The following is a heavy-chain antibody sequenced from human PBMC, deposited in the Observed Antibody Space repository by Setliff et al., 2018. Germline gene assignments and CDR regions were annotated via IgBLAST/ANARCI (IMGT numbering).Heavy chain of an antibody. J-gene: IGHJ4*02. CDR2: VHTSGST. V-gene: IGHV4-61*09. D-gene: IGHD6-13*01. CDR3: ARHDRQQVNFDY. Sequence: SETLSLTCTVSGGSISSGTYFWSWIRQPAGKGLEWIGHVHTSGSTNYNPSLKSRVTISVDTSKNQFSLKLSSVTAADTAVYYCARHDRQQVNFDYWGQGTLVTVSS. CDR1: GGSISSGTYF.